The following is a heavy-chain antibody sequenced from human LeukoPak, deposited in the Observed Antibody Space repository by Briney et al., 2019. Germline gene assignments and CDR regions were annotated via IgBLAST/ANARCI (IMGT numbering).Heavy chain of an antibody. CDR3: AREVRTSGYSLDY. CDR1: GGSLSGFY. J-gene: IGHJ4*01. D-gene: IGHD3-22*01. Sequence: PSETLSLTCTVSGGSLSGFYWSWIRQPAGKGLEWIGGIYSSGSTNYNPSLKSRVTMSVDTSKNQFSLKLRSVTAADTAVYYCAREVRTSGYSLDYWGQGTLVTVSS. CDR2: IYSSGST. V-gene: IGHV4-4*07.